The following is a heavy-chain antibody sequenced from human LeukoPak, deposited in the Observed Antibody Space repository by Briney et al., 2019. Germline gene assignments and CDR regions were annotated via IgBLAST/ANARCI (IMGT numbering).Heavy chain of an antibody. J-gene: IGHJ3*02. CDR2: IIPIFGTA. D-gene: IGHD3-16*02. V-gene: IGHV1-69*13. CDR3: ARLYPYGNDAFDI. CDR1: GGTFSSYA. Sequence: ASVKVSCKASGGTFSSYAISWVRQAPGQGLAWMGGIIPIFGTANYAQKFQGRVTITADESTSTAYMELSSLRSEDTAVYYCARLYPYGNDAFDIWGQGTMVTVSS.